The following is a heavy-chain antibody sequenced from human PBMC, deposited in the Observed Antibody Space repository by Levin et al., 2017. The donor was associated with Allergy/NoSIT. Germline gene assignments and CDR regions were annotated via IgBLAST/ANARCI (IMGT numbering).Heavy chain of an antibody. CDR2: ISSSGSTI. Sequence: RTGGSLRLSCAASGFTFSDYYMSWIRQAPGKGLEWVSYISSSGSTIYYADSVKGRFTISRDNAKNSLYLQMNSLRAEDTAVYYCAREGSSGWHYYYDYGMDVWGQGTTVTVSS. J-gene: IGHJ6*02. CDR1: GFTFSDYY. V-gene: IGHV3-11*01. D-gene: IGHD6-19*01. CDR3: AREGSSGWHYYYDYGMDV.